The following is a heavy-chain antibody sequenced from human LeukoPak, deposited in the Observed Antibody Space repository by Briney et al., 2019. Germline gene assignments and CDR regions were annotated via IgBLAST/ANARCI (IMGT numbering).Heavy chain of an antibody. D-gene: IGHD3-10*01. CDR1: GGSISSYY. Sequence: SETLCLTCTASGGSISSYYWSWIRQPPGKGLEWIRYIYYSGSNNYNPSLKSRVTISVDTSKNQFSLKLSSVTAADTAVYYCARGGGSGSYLWGRPGAYYYGMDVWGQGTTVTVSS. J-gene: IGHJ6*02. V-gene: IGHV4-59*01. CDR2: IYYSGSN. CDR3: ARGGGSGSYLWGRPGAYYYGMDV.